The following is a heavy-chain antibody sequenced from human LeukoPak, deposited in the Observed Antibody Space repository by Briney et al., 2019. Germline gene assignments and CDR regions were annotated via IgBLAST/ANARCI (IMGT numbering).Heavy chain of an antibody. D-gene: IGHD3-16*01. V-gene: IGHV4-4*07. Sequence: LETLSLTCSVSGASISNYYWSWIRQPAWKGLEFIGLFYNSGSTNCNPSLKSRVTMSVDTSKNQFSLELSSVTAADTAVYYCARVGDYALKDWGQGTLVTVSS. CDR2: FYNSGST. J-gene: IGHJ4*02. CDR1: GASISNYY. CDR3: ARVGDYALKD.